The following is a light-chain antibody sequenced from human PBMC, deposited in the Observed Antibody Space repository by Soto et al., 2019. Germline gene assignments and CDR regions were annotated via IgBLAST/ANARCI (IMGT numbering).Light chain of an antibody. CDR1: QSVSSNY. Sequence: EIVLTQSPGTLSLSPGERATLSCRASQSVSSNYLAWYQQKPGQAPRLLIYGASSRATGIPDRFSGSGSGTDFSLTISKLEPDDFAVCHFQQDGSAPTTFGQGTKVEIK. J-gene: IGKJ1*01. CDR2: GAS. V-gene: IGKV3-20*01. CDR3: QQDGSAPTT.